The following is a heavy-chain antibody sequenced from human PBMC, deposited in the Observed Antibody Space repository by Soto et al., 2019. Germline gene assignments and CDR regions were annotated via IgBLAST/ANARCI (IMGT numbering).Heavy chain of an antibody. CDR2: IYWDDDK. D-gene: IGHD3-3*01. Sequence: QITLNESGPTVVRPTETLTLTCRFSGFSLTTSGVGVGWIRQSPGKAPERLALIYWDDDKRYSASLKSRLTSTKDTSKNPVVLTVSDLDPTDTATYYCAHRVLRTVFGLVTTTAIYFDFWGQGTPVAVSS. CDR1: GFSLTTSGVG. V-gene: IGHV2-5*02. CDR3: AHRVLRTVFGLVTTTAIYFDF. J-gene: IGHJ4*02.